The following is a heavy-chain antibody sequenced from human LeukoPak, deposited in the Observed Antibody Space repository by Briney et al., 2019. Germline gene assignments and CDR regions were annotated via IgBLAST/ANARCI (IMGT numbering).Heavy chain of an antibody. CDR3: TSSGFSNGSGY. J-gene: IGHJ4*02. Sequence: GGSLRVSCVASGFSFSGHWMHWVRQAPGKGLVAVSRITPDGTDTAYADSVKGRFTISRDNAKNTLYLEMNSLTAEDTALYYCTSSGFSNGSGYWGQGTLGTVSS. CDR1: GFSFSGHW. D-gene: IGHD2-8*01. V-gene: IGHV3-74*03. CDR2: ITPDGTDT.